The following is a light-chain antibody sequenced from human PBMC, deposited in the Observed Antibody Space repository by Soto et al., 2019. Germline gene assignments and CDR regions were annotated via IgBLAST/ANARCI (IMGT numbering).Light chain of an antibody. CDR1: SSDVGSHNV. J-gene: IGLJ2*01. CDR2: EGS. CDR3: CSYAISGTSRV. Sequence: QSALTQPASVSGSPGQSITISCTGTSSDVGSHNVVSWYQQHPGKAPKLMIYEGSKRPSGVSNRFSGSKSGNTASLTISGLQAEDEAEYYCCSYAISGTSRVFGGGTKVTVL. V-gene: IGLV2-23*01.